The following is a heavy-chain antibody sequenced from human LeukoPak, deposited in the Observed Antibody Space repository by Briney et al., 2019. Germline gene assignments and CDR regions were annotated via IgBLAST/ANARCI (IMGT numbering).Heavy chain of an antibody. Sequence: SETLSLTCTVSGGSLSDYYWNWIRQSPGKGLEWIGYINYIGSISYNPSLKRRVTISVDASKNQFSLKLSSVTAADTAVYYCARHGGDGYNYYFDYWGQGTLVTVSS. D-gene: IGHD5-12*01. CDR2: INYIGSI. CDR3: ARHGGDGYNYYFDY. V-gene: IGHV4-59*08. CDR1: GGSLSDYY. J-gene: IGHJ4*02.